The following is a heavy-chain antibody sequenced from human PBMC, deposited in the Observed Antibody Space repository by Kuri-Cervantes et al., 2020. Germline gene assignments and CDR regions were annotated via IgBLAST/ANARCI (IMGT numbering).Heavy chain of an antibody. V-gene: IGHV4-39*07. CDR3: ARGEKYSSGYFDY. CDR2: IYYSGST. J-gene: IGHJ4*02. CDR1: GGSISSSSYY. Sequence: SETLSLTCTVSGGSISSSSYYWGWIRQPPGKGLEWIGSIYYSGSTYYNPSLKSRVTISVDTSKNQFSLKLSSVTAADTAVYYCARGEKYSSGYFDYWGQGTLVTVSS. D-gene: IGHD6-19*01.